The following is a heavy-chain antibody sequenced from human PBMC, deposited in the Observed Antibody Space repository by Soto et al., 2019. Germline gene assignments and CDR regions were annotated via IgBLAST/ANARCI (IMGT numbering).Heavy chain of an antibody. CDR1: GYTFTNHG. D-gene: IGHD3-16*01. J-gene: IGHJ3*02. Sequence: QVQLVQSGAEVKKPGASVKVSCKTSGYTFTNHGINWVRQAPGQGLEWMGWINPYNANVNYAQKRQGRVTMTTDRSASTAYMALRRLTSGDTAVYYCARDRVAGIWGDAFDIWGQGTMVTVSS. CDR3: ARDRVAGIWGDAFDI. CDR2: INPYNANV. V-gene: IGHV1-18*04.